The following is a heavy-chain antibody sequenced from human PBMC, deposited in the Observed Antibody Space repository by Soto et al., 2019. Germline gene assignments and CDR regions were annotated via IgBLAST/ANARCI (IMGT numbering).Heavy chain of an antibody. CDR1: GFTFSSYA. J-gene: IGHJ6*02. CDR3: AREFSGSYSNYYGMDV. V-gene: IGHV3-30-3*01. D-gene: IGHD1-26*01. Sequence: GGSLRLSCAASGFTFSSYAMHWVRQAPGKGLEWVAVISYDGSNKYYADSVKGRFTISRDNSKNTLYLQMNSLRAEDTAVYYCAREFSGSYSNYYGMDVWGQGTTVTVSS. CDR2: ISYDGSNK.